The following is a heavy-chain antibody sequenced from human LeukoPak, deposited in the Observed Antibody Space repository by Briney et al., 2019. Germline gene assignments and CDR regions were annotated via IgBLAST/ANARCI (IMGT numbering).Heavy chain of an antibody. CDR3: ARGGYCSSTGCYASFDY. D-gene: IGHD2-2*01. V-gene: IGHV1-69*13. CDR2: IIPIFGTA. CDR1: GGTFRSYA. J-gene: IGHJ4*02. Sequence: SVKVSCKASGGTFRSYAISWVRQAPGQGLEWMGGIIPIFGTANYAQKFQGRVTITADESTNTAYLELSSLRSEDTAVYYCARGGYCSSTGCYASFDYWGQGTPVTVSS.